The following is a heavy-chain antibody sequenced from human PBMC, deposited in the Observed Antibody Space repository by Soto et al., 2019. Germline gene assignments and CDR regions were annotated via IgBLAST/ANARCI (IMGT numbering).Heavy chain of an antibody. CDR1: GFTFGDYA. V-gene: IGHV3-49*03. D-gene: IGHD3-9*01. CDR3: TREGYYDILTGATDAFDI. Sequence: GGSLRLSCTASGFTFGDYAMSWFRQAPGKGLEWVGFIRSKAYGGTTEYAASVKGRFTISRDDSKSIAYLQMNSLKTEDTAVYYCTREGYYDILTGATDAFDIWGQGTMVTVSS. J-gene: IGHJ3*02. CDR2: IRSKAYGGTT.